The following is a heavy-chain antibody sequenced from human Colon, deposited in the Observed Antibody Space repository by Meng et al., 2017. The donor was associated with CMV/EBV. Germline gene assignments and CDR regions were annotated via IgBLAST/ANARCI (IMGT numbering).Heavy chain of an antibody. J-gene: IGHJ4*02. Sequence: GSLRLSCGVSGGTINNYDMSWVRQARGKGLEWGARVDGRDYAYYADSVKGRSSMSRDISKNTVYLQINSLRADDTAVYYCAGGHLDYWGQGTLVTVSS. CDR2: VDGRDYA. CDR3: AGGHLDY. D-gene: IGHD3-3*02. V-gene: IGHV3-53*01. CDR1: GGTINNYD.